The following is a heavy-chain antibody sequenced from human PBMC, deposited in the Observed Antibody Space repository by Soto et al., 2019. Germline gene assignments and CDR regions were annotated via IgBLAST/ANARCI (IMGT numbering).Heavy chain of an antibody. V-gene: IGHV4-39*01. D-gene: IGHD2-2*01. CDR1: GDSIISSNYY. J-gene: IGHJ6*02. CDR3: ARIVVIPAAPDYYNYYGVDV. Sequence: PSETPSLTCTVSGDSIISSNYYWAWIRQSPGKGLEWIGNMYYSGSTYYNLSLKSRVTMSVDTSKNQFSLKISSVTAADTSVYYCARIVVIPAAPDYYNYYGVDVWGQGTTVTVSS. CDR2: MYYSGST.